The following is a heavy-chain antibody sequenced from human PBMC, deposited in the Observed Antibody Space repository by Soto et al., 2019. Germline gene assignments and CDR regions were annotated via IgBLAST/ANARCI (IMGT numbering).Heavy chain of an antibody. CDR2: ISYDGSNK. CDR1: GFTFSTYG. V-gene: IGHV3-30*18. CDR3: AKGGYCGSTRCAEHVGDY. J-gene: IGHJ4*02. D-gene: IGHD2-2*01. Sequence: PGGSLRLSCAASGFTFSTYGMHWVRQAPGKGLEWVATISYDGSNKYYADSVMGRFTISRDNSKNTLYLQMNSLRADDTAVYYCAKGGYCGSTRCAEHVGDYWGQGTLVTVSS.